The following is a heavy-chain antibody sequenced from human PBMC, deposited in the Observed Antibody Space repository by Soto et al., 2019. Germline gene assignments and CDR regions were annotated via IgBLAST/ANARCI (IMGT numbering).Heavy chain of an antibody. J-gene: IGHJ4*02. CDR2: IYYSGST. D-gene: IGHD2-15*01. V-gene: IGHV4-59*08. CDR3: ARLGQAAAATREDYFDY. Sequence: PSDTLSLTCTVSGGSISSYYWSWIRQPPGKGLEWIGYIYYSGSTNYNPSLKSRVTISVDTSKNQFSLKLSSVTAADTAVYYCARLGQAAAATREDYFDYWGQGTLVTVSS. CDR1: GGSISSYY.